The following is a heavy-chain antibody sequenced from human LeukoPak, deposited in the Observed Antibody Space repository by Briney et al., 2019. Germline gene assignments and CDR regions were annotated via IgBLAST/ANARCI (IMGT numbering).Heavy chain of an antibody. CDR1: GGSINNYY. CDR3: ARRRYYDGSGYLE. CDR2: VYSSGST. J-gene: IGHJ1*01. Sequence: PSETLSLTCTVSGGSINNYYWTWIRQPPGKGLEWVGYVYSSGSTTYNPSLKSRVTISVDTSKIQYSLKLNSVTAAGTALYFCARRRYYDGSGYLEWGQGTLVTVSS. D-gene: IGHD3-22*01. V-gene: IGHV4-59*01.